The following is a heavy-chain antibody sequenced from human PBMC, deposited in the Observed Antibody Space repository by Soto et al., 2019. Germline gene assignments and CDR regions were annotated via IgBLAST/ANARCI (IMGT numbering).Heavy chain of an antibody. V-gene: IGHV3-33*01. Sequence: QVQLVESGGGVVQPGRSLRLSCATSGFTFSNYGIHWVRQAPGKGLEWVALIWYDGSHEYYADSVKGRFTISRDNSKNTVYLQMNILRAEDTAVYSCARDKHLFDYWRQGTLVAVPS. J-gene: IGHJ4*02. CDR1: GFTFSNYG. CDR3: ARDKHLFDY. CDR2: IWYDGSHE.